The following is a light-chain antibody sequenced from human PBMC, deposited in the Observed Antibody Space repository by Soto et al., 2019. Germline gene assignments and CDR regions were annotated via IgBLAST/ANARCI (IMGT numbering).Light chain of an antibody. CDR3: QQYDNWPPLT. Sequence: EIVMTQSPATLSVSPGERATLSCRASQSVSSNLAWYQQKPGQAPRLLIYGASTRAAGFPARFSGSGSGTEFTLTISSLQSEGFAVYYCQQYDNWPPLTFGQGTRLEIK. CDR1: QSVSSN. CDR2: GAS. J-gene: IGKJ5*01. V-gene: IGKV3-15*01.